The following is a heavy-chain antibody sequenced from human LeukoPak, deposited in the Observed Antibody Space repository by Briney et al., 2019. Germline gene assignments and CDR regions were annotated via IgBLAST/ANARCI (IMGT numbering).Heavy chain of an antibody. CDR2: IKQDGSEK. CDR1: GFTFSSYW. Sequence: AGGSLRLSCAASGFTFSSYWMSWVRQAPGKGLEWLANIKQDGSEKYYVDSVKGRFTISRHNAKNSLYLQMNSLRAEDTAVYYCAKVATVRVVTYYFDYWGQGTLVTVSS. D-gene: IGHD4-23*01. J-gene: IGHJ4*02. V-gene: IGHV3-7*01. CDR3: AKVATVRVVTYYFDY.